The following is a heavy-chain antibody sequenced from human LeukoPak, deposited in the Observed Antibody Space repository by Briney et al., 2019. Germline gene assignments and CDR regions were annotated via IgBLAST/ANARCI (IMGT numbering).Heavy chain of an antibody. Sequence: PGGSLRLSCAASGFTFSSYWMSWVRQAPGKGLEWVANIKQDGSEKYYVDSVKGRFTISRDNAKNSLYLQMNSLRAEDTAVYYCARDDYVLRFLEWLPRHYYYYMDVWGKGTTVTVSS. V-gene: IGHV3-7*01. CDR1: GFTFSSYW. D-gene: IGHD3-3*01. CDR3: ARDDYVLRFLEWLPRHYYYYMDV. J-gene: IGHJ6*03. CDR2: IKQDGSEK.